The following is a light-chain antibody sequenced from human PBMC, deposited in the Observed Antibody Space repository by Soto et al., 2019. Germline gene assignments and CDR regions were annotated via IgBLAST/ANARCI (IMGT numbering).Light chain of an antibody. CDR1: SSNLGNNY. CDR2: DNN. J-gene: IGLJ2*01. Sequence: QSVLTQSPSVSAAPGQKVTISCSGSSSNLGNNYVSWYQQLPGTAPKLLIYDNNKRPSGITDRFSGSKSGTSGTLDITGLQTGDEADYYCATWDGSLPGEVFGGGTKLTVL. V-gene: IGLV1-51*01. CDR3: ATWDGSLPGEV.